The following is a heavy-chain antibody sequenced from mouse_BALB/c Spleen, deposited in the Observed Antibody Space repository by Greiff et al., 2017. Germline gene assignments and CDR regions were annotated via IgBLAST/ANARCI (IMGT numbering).Heavy chain of an antibody. CDR3: ASSPGPYYFDY. CDR2: ISSGSSTI. J-gene: IGHJ2*01. V-gene: IGHV5-17*02. CDR1: GFTFSSFG. Sequence: EVMLVESGGGLVQPGGSRKLSCAASGFTFSSFGMHWVRQAPEKGLEWVAYISSGSSTIYYADTVKGRFTITRDNHKNTLFLQMTSLRSEDTAMYYCASSPGPYYFDYWGQGTTLTVSS.